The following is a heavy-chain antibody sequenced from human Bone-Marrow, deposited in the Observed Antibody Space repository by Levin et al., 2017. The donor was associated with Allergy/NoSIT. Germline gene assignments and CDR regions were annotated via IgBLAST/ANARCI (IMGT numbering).Heavy chain of an antibody. J-gene: IGHJ4*02. CDR3: ARDSSPGSLPGY. Sequence: GGSLRLSCAASGFTFSSYAMHWVRQAPGKGLEWVAVISYDGSNKYYADSVKGRFTISRDNSKNTLYLQMNSLRAEDTAVYYCARDSSPGSLPGYWGQGTLVTVSS. CDR1: GFTFSSYA. V-gene: IGHV3-30-3*01. CDR2: ISYDGSNK.